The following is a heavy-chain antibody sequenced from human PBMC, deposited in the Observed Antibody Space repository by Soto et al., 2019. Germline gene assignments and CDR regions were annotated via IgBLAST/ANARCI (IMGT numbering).Heavy chain of an antibody. CDR2: SIPLGSWP. Sequence: QVQLVQSGAEVKKPGSLLKVSCKASGATYSPFIAYAISWLRQAPGQGLEWMGSSIPLGSWPDYAEGFPGKDQICGERSTFTVSLELTHLTSDDAAVYFCARSRDRCGGDCYFLYAAFDLWCQGTAV. CDR3: ARSRDRCGGDCYFLYAAFDL. D-gene: IGHD2-21*02. CDR1: GATYSPFIAYA. V-gene: IGHV1-69*04. J-gene: IGHJ3*01.